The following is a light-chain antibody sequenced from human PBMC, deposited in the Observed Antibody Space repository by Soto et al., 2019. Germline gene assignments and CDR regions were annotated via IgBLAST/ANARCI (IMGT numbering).Light chain of an antibody. Sequence: IVVTQSPLSLPVTPGEPAYISCSSSQSLLHINGYNYLDWYLQKPGQSPQLLIYLASNRASGVPDRFSGSGSGTEFTLIISSLQSEDSAVYYCQQYDNWPITFGQGTRLEIK. CDR1: QSLLHINGYNY. V-gene: IGKV2-28*01. J-gene: IGKJ5*01. CDR2: LAS. CDR3: QQYDNWPIT.